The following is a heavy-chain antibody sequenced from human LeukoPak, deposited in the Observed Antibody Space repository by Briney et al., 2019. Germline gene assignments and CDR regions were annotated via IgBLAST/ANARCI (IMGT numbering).Heavy chain of an antibody. CDR3: AKHKGSGSYYLYSFDY. Sequence: GGSLRLSCAASGFTFSTYAMSWVRQAPGKGLEWVSSISGSGGFTYYADSVKGRFTISRDNSKNTLYLQMNSLRAEDTAVYYCAKHKGSGSYYLYSFDYWGQGTLVTVSS. J-gene: IGHJ4*02. V-gene: IGHV3-23*01. D-gene: IGHD3-10*01. CDR1: GFTFSTYA. CDR2: ISGSGGFT.